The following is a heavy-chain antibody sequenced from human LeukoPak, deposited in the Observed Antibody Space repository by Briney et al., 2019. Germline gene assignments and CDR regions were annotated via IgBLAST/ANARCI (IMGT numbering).Heavy chain of an antibody. CDR2: INTDGTST. CDR3: AKVASTSPRGYYYYMDV. V-gene: IGHV3-74*01. J-gene: IGHJ6*03. D-gene: IGHD2-2*01. CDR1: GFTFSDYW. Sequence: GGSLRLSCAASGFTFSDYWIHWVRQAPGKGLVWVSRINTDGTSTTYADSVRGRFTISRDNAKNTLYLQMNSLRAEDTAVYYCAKVASTSPRGYYYYMDVWGKGTTVTVSS.